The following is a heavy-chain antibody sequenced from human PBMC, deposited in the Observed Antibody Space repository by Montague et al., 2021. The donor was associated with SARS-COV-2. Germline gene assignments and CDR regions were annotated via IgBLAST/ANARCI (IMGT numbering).Heavy chain of an antibody. V-gene: IGHV3-13*04. J-gene: IGHJ5*02. D-gene: IGHD5-18*01. Sequence: SLRLSCAASGFTFSSYDMHWVRQATGKGLEWVSAIGTAGDTYYPGSVKGRFTISRENAKNSLYLQMNSLRAGDTAVYYCARGSRGFRGYNYGYGLGRFDPWGQGTLVTVSS. CDR3: ARGSRGFRGYNYGYGLGRFDP. CDR1: GFTFSSYD. CDR2: IGTAGDT.